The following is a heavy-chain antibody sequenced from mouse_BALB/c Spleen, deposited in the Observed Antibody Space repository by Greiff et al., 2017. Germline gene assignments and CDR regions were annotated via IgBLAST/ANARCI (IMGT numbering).Heavy chain of an antibody. CDR1: GYSITSDYA. CDR3: ASEAGRAWFAY. V-gene: IGHV3-2*02. Sequence: VQLQQSGPGLVKPSQSLSLTCTVTGYSITSDYAWNWIRQFPGNKLEWMGYISYSGSTSYNPSLKSRISITRDTSKNQFFLQLNSVTTEDTATYYCASEAGRAWFAYWGQGTLVTVSA. J-gene: IGHJ3*01. CDR2: ISYSGST. D-gene: IGHD4-1*01.